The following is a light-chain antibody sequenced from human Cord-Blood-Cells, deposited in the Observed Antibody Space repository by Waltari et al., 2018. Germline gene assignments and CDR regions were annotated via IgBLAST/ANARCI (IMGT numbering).Light chain of an antibody. Sequence: DIQMTQSPSTRSASVGDRVTITCRASQSISSWLAWYQQKPGKAPKLLIYDASSLESGVPSRFSGSRSGTEFTLTISSLQPDDFATYYCQQYNSWTFGQGTKVEIK. J-gene: IGKJ1*01. CDR1: QSISSW. CDR2: DAS. V-gene: IGKV1-5*01. CDR3: QQYNSWT.